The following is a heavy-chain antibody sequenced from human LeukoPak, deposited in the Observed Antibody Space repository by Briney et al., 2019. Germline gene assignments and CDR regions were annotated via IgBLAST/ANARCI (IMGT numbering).Heavy chain of an antibody. D-gene: IGHD3-22*01. CDR3: ARDRDDYYDSSGQTLGPFDY. Sequence: ASVKVSCKASGGIFSSYAISWVRQAPGQGLEWMGGIIPIFGTANYAQKFQGRVTITADESTSTAYMELSSLRSEDTAVYYCARDRDDYYDSSGQTLGPFDYWGQGTLVTVSS. CDR2: IIPIFGTA. J-gene: IGHJ4*02. V-gene: IGHV1-69*13. CDR1: GGIFSSYA.